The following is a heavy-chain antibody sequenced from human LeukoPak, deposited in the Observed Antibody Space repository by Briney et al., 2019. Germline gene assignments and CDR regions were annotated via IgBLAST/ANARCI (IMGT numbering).Heavy chain of an antibody. V-gene: IGHV3-23*01. CDR1: GFTFSNYV. CDR3: AKEADILTGYWDY. D-gene: IGHD3-9*01. CDR2: ISDSGGST. J-gene: IGHJ4*02. Sequence: PGGSLRLSCAASGFTFSNYVMSWVRQAPGKGLEWVSAISDSGGSTYYADSVKGRFTISRDNSKNTLHLQMNSLRAEDTAVYYCAKEADILTGYWDYGGQGTLVTVSS.